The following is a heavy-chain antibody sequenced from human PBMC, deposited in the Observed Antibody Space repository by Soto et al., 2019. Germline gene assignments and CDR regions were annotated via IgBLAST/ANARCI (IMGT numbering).Heavy chain of an antibody. CDR1: GFTFSSYE. CDR2: ISSSGSTI. Sequence: GGSLRLSCAASGFTFSSYEMNWVRQAPGKGLEWVSYISSSGSTIYYADSVKGRFTISRDNAKNPLYLQMNSLRAEDTAVYYCAMIVVSFDGMDVWGQGTTVTVSS. V-gene: IGHV3-48*03. CDR3: AMIVVSFDGMDV. J-gene: IGHJ6*02. D-gene: IGHD3-22*01.